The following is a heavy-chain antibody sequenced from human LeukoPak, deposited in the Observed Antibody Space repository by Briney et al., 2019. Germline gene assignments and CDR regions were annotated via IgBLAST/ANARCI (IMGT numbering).Heavy chain of an antibody. CDR1: GFTFSDYY. D-gene: IGHD3-9*01. Sequence: GGSLRLSCAAPGFTFSDYYMSWIRQAPGKGLEWVSYISSSGSTIYYADSVKGRFTISRDNAKNSLYLQMNSLRAEDTAVYYCAREYYDILTGYYNVMMFDYWGQGTLVTVSS. CDR3: AREYYDILTGYYNVMMFDY. J-gene: IGHJ4*02. V-gene: IGHV3-11*04. CDR2: ISSSGSTI.